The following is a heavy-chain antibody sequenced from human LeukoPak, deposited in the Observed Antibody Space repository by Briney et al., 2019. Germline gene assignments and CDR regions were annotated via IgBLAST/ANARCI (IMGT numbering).Heavy chain of an antibody. V-gene: IGHV3-66*01. D-gene: IGHD4-17*01. Sequence: PGGSLRLSCAASGFTVSSNYMSWVRQAPGKGLEWVSVIYSGGSKYYADSVKGRFTISRDNSKNTLYLQMNSLRAEDTAVYYCARDLTTVTTGRLGYWGQGALVTVSS. J-gene: IGHJ4*02. CDR2: IYSGGSK. CDR1: GFTVSSNY. CDR3: ARDLTTVTTGRLGY.